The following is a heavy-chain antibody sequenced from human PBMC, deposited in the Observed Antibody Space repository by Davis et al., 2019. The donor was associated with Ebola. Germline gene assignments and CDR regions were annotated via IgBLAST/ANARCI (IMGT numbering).Heavy chain of an antibody. CDR1: GGSISSGGYY. D-gene: IGHD6-13*01. CDR2: IYYSGST. J-gene: IGHJ6*02. Sequence: MPSETLSLTCTVSGGSISSGGYYWSWIRQHPGKGLEWIGYIYYSGSTYYNPSLKSRVTISVDTSKNQFSLKLSSVTAADTAVYYCARGSSSWVYYGMDVWGQGTTVTVSS. CDR3: ARGSSSWVYYGMDV. V-gene: IGHV4-31*03.